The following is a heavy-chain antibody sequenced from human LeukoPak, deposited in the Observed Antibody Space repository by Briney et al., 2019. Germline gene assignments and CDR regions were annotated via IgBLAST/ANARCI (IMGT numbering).Heavy chain of an antibody. CDR1: GYTFAIYD. Sequence: ASVKVSCKASGYTFAIYDIIWVRQAPGQGLEWMGWITVYNGNTKYAQKLQGRVTMTTDTSTNTAYMELSSLRSDDTAVYYCARGAGSGSYGSLVYFDYWGQGTLVTVSS. V-gene: IGHV1-18*01. CDR3: ARGAGSGSYGSLVYFDY. D-gene: IGHD1-26*01. J-gene: IGHJ4*02. CDR2: ITVYNGNT.